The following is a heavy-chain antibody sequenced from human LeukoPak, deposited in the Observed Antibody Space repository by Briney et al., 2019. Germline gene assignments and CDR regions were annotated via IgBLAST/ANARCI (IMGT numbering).Heavy chain of an antibody. V-gene: IGHV3-7*01. J-gene: IGHJ4*02. D-gene: IGHD4-23*01. CDR2: IKQDGSEK. CDR1: GFTFSSDS. Sequence: GGSLRLSCTASGFTFSSDSINWVRQAPGKGLEWVANIKQDGSEKYYVDSVKGRFTISRDNAKNSLYLQMNSLRAEDTAVYYCARDRDGGNDYWGQGTLVTVSS. CDR3: ARDRDGGNDY.